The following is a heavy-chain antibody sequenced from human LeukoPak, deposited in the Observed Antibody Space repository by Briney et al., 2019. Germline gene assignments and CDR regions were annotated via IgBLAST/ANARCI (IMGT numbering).Heavy chain of an antibody. CDR3: AKDSATTVTSVDY. CDR2: INSDGSST. D-gene: IGHD4-17*01. J-gene: IGHJ4*02. V-gene: IGHV3-74*01. Sequence: GGSLRLSCAASGFTFSSYWMHWVRQAPGKGLVWVSHINSDGSSTNYADSVKGRFTISRDNSKNTLYLQMNSLRAEDTAAYYCAKDSATTVTSVDYWGQGTLVTVSS. CDR1: GFTFSSYW.